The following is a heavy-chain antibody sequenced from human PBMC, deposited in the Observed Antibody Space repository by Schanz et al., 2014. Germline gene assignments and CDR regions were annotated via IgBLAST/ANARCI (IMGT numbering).Heavy chain of an antibody. CDR3: ARQGGYCSSTRCYHRYFDL. D-gene: IGHD2-2*03. CDR1: GGSISSNSYY. CDR2: IFYSGST. V-gene: IGHV4-39*01. J-gene: IGHJ2*01. Sequence: QVQLQETGPGLVKPSETLSLTCTVSGGSISSNSYYWGWIRQPPGKGLEWIGSIFYSGSTYNNPSLKSRVTISIDTSKNQFSLRLNSVTAADTAVYYCARQGGYCSSTRCYHRYFDLWGRGTLVTVSS.